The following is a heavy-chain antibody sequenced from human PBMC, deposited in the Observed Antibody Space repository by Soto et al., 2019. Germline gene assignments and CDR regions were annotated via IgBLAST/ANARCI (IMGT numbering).Heavy chain of an antibody. D-gene: IGHD1-26*01. CDR1: GFTFSSYG. CDR3: AKSIVGAPDY. V-gene: IGHV3-30*18. CDR2: ISYDGSNK. Sequence: GGSLRLSCAASGFTFSSYGMHWVRQAPGKGLEWVAVISYDGSNKYYADSVKGRFTISRDNSKNTLCLQMNSLRAEDTAVYYCAKSIVGAPDYWGQGTLVTVSS. J-gene: IGHJ4*02.